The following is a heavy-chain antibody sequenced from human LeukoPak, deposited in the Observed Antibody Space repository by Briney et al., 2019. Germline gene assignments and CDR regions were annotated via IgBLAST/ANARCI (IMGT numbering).Heavy chain of an antibody. CDR1: GYTFTSYY. CDR3: ARDRIVVVPAAIKVPGRGNWFDP. CDR2: INPSGGST. J-gene: IGHJ5*02. V-gene: IGHV1-46*03. Sequence: GASVKVSCKASGYTFTSYYMHWVRQAPGQGLEWMGIINPSGGSTSYAQKFQGRVTMTRDTSTSTVYMELSSLRSEDTAVYYCARDRIVVVPAAIKVPGRGNWFDPWGQGALATVSS. D-gene: IGHD2-2*02.